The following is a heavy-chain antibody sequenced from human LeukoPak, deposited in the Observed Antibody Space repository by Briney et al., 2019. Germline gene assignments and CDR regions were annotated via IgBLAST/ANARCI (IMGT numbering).Heavy chain of an antibody. J-gene: IGHJ4*02. CDR2: IYYSGST. CDR1: GGSISSGDYY. CDR3: ASESSNYYGSGARPDY. D-gene: IGHD3-10*01. Sequence: SETLSLTCTVSGGSISSGDYYWSWIRQPPGKGLEWIGYIYYSGSTYYNPSLKSRVTISVDTSKNQFSLKLSSVTAADTAVYYCASESSNYYGSGARPDYWGQGTLVTVSS. V-gene: IGHV4-30-4*01.